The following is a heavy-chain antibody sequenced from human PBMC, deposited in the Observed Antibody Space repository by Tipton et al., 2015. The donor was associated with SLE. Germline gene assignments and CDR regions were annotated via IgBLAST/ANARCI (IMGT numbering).Heavy chain of an antibody. CDR1: GFTVSSNY. V-gene: IGHV3-53*01. J-gene: IGHJ5*02. CDR3: ARAPIAAAGFDP. CDR2: IYSGGST. D-gene: IGHD6-13*01. Sequence: GSLRLSCAASGFTVSSNYMSWVRQAPGKGLEWVSVIYSGGSTYYADSVKGRFTISRDNAKNSLYLQMNSLRAEDTAVYYCARAPIAAAGFDPWGQGTLVTVSS.